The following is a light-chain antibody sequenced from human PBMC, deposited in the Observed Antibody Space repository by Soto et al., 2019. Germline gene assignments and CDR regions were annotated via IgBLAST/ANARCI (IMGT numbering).Light chain of an antibody. V-gene: IGLV2-8*01. CDR3: SSYAGSNNFV. J-gene: IGLJ1*01. CDR1: SSDVGGYNY. Sequence: QSALTQPPSASGSPGQSVTISCTGTSSDVGGYNYVSWYQHHPGKAPKLMIYGVSKRPSGVPDRFSGSKSGNTASLTVTGVQAEDEADYYCSSYAGSNNFVFGTGTKVTVL. CDR2: GVS.